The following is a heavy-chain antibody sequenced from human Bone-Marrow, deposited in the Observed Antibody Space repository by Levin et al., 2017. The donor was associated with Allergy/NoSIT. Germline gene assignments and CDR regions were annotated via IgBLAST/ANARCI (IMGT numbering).Heavy chain of an antibody. D-gene: IGHD2-21*01. CDR2: ISSMSTFI. CDR1: GFSFSTYS. CDR3: ARVPPYGVYSIGAFDI. J-gene: IGHJ3*02. V-gene: IGHV3-21*01. Sequence: GESLKISCEASGFSFSTYSMSWVRLAPGRGLEWVSSISSMSTFIYYVDSVKGRFSISRDNAKDSLYLQMNSLRAEDTAVYYCARVPPYGVYSIGAFDIWGQGTVFAVSS.